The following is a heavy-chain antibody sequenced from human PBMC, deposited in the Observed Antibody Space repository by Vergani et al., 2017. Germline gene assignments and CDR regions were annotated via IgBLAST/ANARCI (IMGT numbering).Heavy chain of an antibody. CDR2: IYHSGST. V-gene: IGHV4-30-2*01. CDR3: ARGHDSSGYYYDY. CDR1: GGSISSGGYS. D-gene: IGHD3-22*01. J-gene: IGHJ4*02. Sequence: QLQLQESGSGLVKPSQTLSLTCAVSGGSISSGGYSLSWNRQPPGKGLEWIGYIYHSGSTYYNPSLKSRVTISVDRSKNQFSLKLSSVTAADTAVYYCARGHDSSGYYYDYWGQGTLVTVSS.